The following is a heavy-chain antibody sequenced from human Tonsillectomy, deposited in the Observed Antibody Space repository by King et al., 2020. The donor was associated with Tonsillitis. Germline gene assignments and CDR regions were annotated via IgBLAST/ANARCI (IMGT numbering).Heavy chain of an antibody. CDR1: GFTFSSYA. D-gene: IGHD2-2*01. V-gene: IGHV3-23*04. CDR3: AKPLGYCNSTSCPTGGMDV. J-gene: IGHJ6*02. Sequence: VQLVESGGGLEQPGGSLRLSCAASGFTFSSYAMNWVRQAPGKGLEWVSTISGSGGSTYYADSVKGRFSIFRDNSKNTLYLQMNSLRAEDTAVYYCAKPLGYCNSTSCPTGGMDVWGQGTTVTVSS. CDR2: ISGSGGST.